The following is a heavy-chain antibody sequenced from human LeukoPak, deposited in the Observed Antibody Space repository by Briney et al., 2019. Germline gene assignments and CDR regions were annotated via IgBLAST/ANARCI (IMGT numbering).Heavy chain of an antibody. D-gene: IGHD2-15*01. V-gene: IGHV1-69-2*01. J-gene: IGHJ5*02. CDR2: VDPEDGET. CDR1: GYTFTDYY. Sequence: VASVKISCKVSGYTFTDYYMHWVQQAPGKGLEWMGLVDPEDGETIYAEKFQGRVTITTDESTSTAYVELSSLRSEDTAVYYCARGFEDCSGGSCITPWGQGTLVTVSS. CDR3: ARGFEDCSGGSCITP.